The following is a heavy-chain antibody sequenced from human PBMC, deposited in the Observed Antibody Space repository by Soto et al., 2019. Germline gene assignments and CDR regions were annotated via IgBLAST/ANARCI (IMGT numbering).Heavy chain of an antibody. Sequence: SVKVSCKASGDTFSSYAISWVRRAPGKGLEWMGKIIPTFGRTNYAQKFQGRLTISADDSTSTAYMELSSLLSEDTAVYYCARDPLSSFAMDVWGQGTTVTVSS. V-gene: IGHV1-69*13. CDR2: IIPTFGRT. CDR1: GDTFSSYA. D-gene: IGHD3-10*02. J-gene: IGHJ6*02. CDR3: ARDPLSSFAMDV.